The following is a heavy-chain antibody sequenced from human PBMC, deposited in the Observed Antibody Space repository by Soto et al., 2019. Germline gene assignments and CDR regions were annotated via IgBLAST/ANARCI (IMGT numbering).Heavy chain of an antibody. D-gene: IGHD4-17*01. CDR1: GVTFSSYA. CDR2: ISGSGGST. Sequence: GGSLRLACAASGVTFSSYAMSWVRQAPGKGLEWVSAISGSGGSTYYADSVKGRFTISRDNSKNTLYLQMNSLRAEDTAVYYWATDHGEHKRFDYWGQGTQVTVSS. J-gene: IGHJ4*02. CDR3: ATDHGEHKRFDY. V-gene: IGHV3-23*01.